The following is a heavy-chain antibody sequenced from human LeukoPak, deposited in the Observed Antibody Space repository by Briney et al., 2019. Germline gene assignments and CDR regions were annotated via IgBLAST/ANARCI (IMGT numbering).Heavy chain of an antibody. V-gene: IGHV4-39*07. CDR3: ARVEWELLGFDY. J-gene: IGHJ4*02. CDR1: GGSISSSSYY. CDR2: IYYSGST. D-gene: IGHD1-26*01. Sequence: SETLSLTCTVSGGSISSSSYYWGWIRQPPGKGLEWIGSIYYSGSTNYNPSLKSRVTISVDTSKNQFSLKLSSVTAADTAVYYCARVEWELLGFDYWGRGILVTVSS.